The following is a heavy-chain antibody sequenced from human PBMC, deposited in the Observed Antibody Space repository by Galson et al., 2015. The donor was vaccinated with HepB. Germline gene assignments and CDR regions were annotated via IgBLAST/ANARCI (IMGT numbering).Heavy chain of an antibody. J-gene: IGHJ3*02. Sequence: SLRLSCAASGFTVNSKYMTWVRQAPGKGLEWVSAIHIDGRTYFADSVRGRFTISRDNSRNTLYLQMNSLRADDTVVYYCARGGGHDAFDIWGQGTMVTVSS. CDR2: IHIDGRT. D-gene: IGHD1-26*01. CDR3: ARGGGHDAFDI. CDR1: GFTVNSKY. V-gene: IGHV3-53*01.